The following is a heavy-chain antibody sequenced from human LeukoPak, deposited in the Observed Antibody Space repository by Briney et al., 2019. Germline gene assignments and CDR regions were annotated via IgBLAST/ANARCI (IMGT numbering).Heavy chain of an antibody. CDR2: IRYDGSNK. D-gene: IGHD2-15*01. Sequence: GGSLRLSCAASGFTFSSYGMHWVRQAPGKGLEWVAFIRYDGSNKYYADSVKGRFTISRDNSKNTLYLQMNSLRAEDTAVYYCANYVQYCSGGSCYSSGAFDIWGQGTMVTVSS. J-gene: IGHJ3*02. CDR1: GFTFSSYG. CDR3: ANYVQYCSGGSCYSSGAFDI. V-gene: IGHV3-30*02.